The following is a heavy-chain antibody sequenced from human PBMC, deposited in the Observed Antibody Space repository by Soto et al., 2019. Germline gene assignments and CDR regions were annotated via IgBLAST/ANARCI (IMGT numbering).Heavy chain of an antibody. D-gene: IGHD3-22*01. V-gene: IGHV1-3*01. J-gene: IGHJ4*02. CDR1: GYTFTSDA. CDR2: INAGNGHT. Sequence: QVQLVQSGAEVKKPGASVKVSCKASGYTFTSDAMHWVRQAPGQRLEWMGWINAGNGHTKYSQKFQGRVTITRDTSASTAYMQLTSLRSEDTAVNYCARSSGFYYVDYWGQGTLVIVSS. CDR3: ARSSGFYYVDY.